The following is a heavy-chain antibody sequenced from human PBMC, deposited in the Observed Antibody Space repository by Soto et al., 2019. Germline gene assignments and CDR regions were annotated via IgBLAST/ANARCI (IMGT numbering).Heavy chain of an antibody. Sequence: GGSLRLSCAASGFTFTSYTMHWVRQAPGKGLGWVAVISYDGKQTYYADSVKGRFTISKDKSKRTLFLQMNSLRVDDTAVYYCARDGWGSNWYFDLWGRGTLVTVSS. CDR3: ARDGWGSNWYFDL. CDR2: ISYDGKQT. D-gene: IGHD3-16*01. V-gene: IGHV3-30*04. J-gene: IGHJ2*01. CDR1: GFTFTSYT.